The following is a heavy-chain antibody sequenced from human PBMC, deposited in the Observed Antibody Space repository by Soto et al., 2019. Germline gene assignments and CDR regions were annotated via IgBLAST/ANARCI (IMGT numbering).Heavy chain of an antibody. CDR3: ARDVGANGHDY. Sequence: PGGSLRLSCAASGFTFSSYSMNWVRQAPGKGLEWVSYISSSSSTIYYADSVKGRFTISRDNAKNSLYLQMNSLRAEDTAVYYCARDVGANGHDYWGQGTLVTVSS. V-gene: IGHV3-48*01. D-gene: IGHD1-26*01. CDR2: ISSSSSTI. J-gene: IGHJ4*02. CDR1: GFTFSSYS.